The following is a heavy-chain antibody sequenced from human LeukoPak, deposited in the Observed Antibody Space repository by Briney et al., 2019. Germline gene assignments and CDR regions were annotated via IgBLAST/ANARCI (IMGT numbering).Heavy chain of an antibody. CDR3: TTCAPNRYRFAP. CDR2: IDYSGYT. J-gene: IGHJ5*02. D-gene: IGHD2-2*02. V-gene: IGHV4-59*08. CDR1: EGSISHDY. Sequence: PSETLSLTCNISEGSISHDYWVWVRQPPGKGLEWIAYIDYSGYTDYNPSVKSRVTMSIDTSKGQFTLHLRSVSAADTAIYYCTTCAPNRYRFAPWGQGIQVTVSS.